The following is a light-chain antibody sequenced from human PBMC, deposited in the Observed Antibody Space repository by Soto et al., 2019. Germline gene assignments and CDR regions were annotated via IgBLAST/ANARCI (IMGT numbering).Light chain of an antibody. CDR3: CSYAGSPRYV. CDR1: SSDVGRYNY. CDR2: DVS. Sequence: QSALTQPRSVSGSSGESVTISCTGTSSDVGRYNYVSWYQQHPGKAPKVMIYDVSERPSGVPDRFSGSKSGNTASLTISGLQAEDEADYYCCSYAGSPRYVFGTGTKVTV. J-gene: IGLJ1*01. V-gene: IGLV2-11*01.